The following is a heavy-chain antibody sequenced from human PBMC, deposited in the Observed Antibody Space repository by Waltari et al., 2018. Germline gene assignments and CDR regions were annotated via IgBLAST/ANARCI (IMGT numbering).Heavy chain of an antibody. CDR1: GGSISSSSYY. Sequence: QLQLQESGPGLVKPSETLSLTCTVSGGSISSSSYYWGWIRQPPGKGLEWIGSIYYSGSTYYNPSLKRRVTISVDTSKNQFSLKLSSVTAADTAVYYCARLGGCSGGSCYSGDYWGQGTLVTVSS. CDR3: ARLGGCSGGSCYSGDY. D-gene: IGHD2-15*01. CDR2: IYYSGST. J-gene: IGHJ4*02. V-gene: IGHV4-39*01.